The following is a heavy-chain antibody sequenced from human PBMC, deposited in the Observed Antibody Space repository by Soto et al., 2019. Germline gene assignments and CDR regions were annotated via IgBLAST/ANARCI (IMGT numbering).Heavy chain of an antibody. D-gene: IGHD2-15*01. J-gene: IGHJ3*02. CDR1: GGSISSSS. CDR3: ARDYVVVVAATPGDAFDI. Sequence: ETLSLTCTVSGGSISSSSHHWAWIRQAPGKGLEWVSYISSSSSTIYYADSVKGRFTISRDNAKNSLYLQMNSLRDEDTAVYYCARDYVVVVAATPGDAFDIWGQGTMVTVSS. V-gene: IGHV3-48*02. CDR2: ISSSSSTI.